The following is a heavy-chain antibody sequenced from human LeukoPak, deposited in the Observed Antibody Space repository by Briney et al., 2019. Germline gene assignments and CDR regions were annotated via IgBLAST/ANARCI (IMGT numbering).Heavy chain of an antibody. J-gene: IGHJ4*02. CDR3: ARGFYSSSHFDY. D-gene: IGHD6-13*01. CDR1: GYSISSGYY. CDR2: IYHSGST. Sequence: PSETLSLTCTVSGYSISSGYYWGWIRQPPGKGLEWIGSIYHSGSTYYNPSLKSRVTISVDTSKNQFSLKLSSVTAADTAVYYCARGFYSSSHFDYWGQGTLVTVSS. V-gene: IGHV4-38-2*02.